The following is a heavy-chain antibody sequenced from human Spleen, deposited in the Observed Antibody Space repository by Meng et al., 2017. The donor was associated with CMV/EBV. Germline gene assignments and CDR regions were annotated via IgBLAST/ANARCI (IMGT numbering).Heavy chain of an antibody. J-gene: IGHJ5*02. D-gene: IGHD1-1*01. CDR3: AALQIGTQGVGWFNP. CDR2: MNPNSGNT. V-gene: IGHV1-8*03. CDR1: GYTFTSYD. Sequence: ASVKVSCKASGYTFTSYDINWVRQATGQGLEWMGWMNPNSGNTGYAQKFQGRVTITRNTSISTAYMELSSLRSEDTAVYYCAALQIGTQGVGWFNPWGQGTLVTVSS.